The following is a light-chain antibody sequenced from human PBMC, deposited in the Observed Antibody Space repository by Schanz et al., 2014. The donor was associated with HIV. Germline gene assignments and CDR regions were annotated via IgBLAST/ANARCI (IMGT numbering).Light chain of an antibody. Sequence: QSVLTQPASVSGSPGQSITISCTGTSSDVGGYNYVSWYQQHPGKAPKLMIYDVSNRPSGVSNRFSGSKSGNTASLTVSGLQDEDEADYYCSSYGGPNNYVVFGGGTKLTVL. CDR3: SSYGGPNNYVV. J-gene: IGLJ2*01. CDR1: SSDVGGYNY. V-gene: IGLV2-14*03. CDR2: DVS.